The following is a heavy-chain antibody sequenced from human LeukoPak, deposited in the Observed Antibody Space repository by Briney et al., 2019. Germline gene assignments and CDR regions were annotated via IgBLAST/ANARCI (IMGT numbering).Heavy chain of an antibody. CDR3: AKDRASQWLVRELDY. J-gene: IGHJ4*02. D-gene: IGHD6-19*01. Sequence: GGSLRLSCAASGFTFSSYGMHWVRQAPGKGLEWVAFIRYNGSNKYYADSVKGRFTISRDNSKNTLYLQMNSLRAEDTAVYYCAKDRASQWLVRELDYWGQGTLVTVSS. CDR2: IRYNGSNK. V-gene: IGHV3-30*02. CDR1: GFTFSSYG.